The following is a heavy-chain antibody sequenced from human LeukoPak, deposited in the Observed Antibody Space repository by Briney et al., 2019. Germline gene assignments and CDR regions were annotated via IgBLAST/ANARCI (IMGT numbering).Heavy chain of an antibody. J-gene: IGHJ5*02. CDR2: INPNSGGT. D-gene: IGHD1-20*01. Sequence: ASVTVSFKSSGYTFTVYYMHWVRQAPGQGLEWMGWINPNSGGTNYAQKFQGRVTMTRDTSISTAYMELSRLRSDDTAVYYCAREAAGSITGTRWFDPWGQGTLVTVSS. CDR1: GYTFTVYY. CDR3: AREAAGSITGTRWFDP. V-gene: IGHV1-2*02.